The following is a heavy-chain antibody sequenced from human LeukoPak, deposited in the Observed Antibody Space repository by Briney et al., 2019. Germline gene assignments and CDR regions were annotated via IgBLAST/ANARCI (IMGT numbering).Heavy chain of an antibody. Sequence: GGSLRLSCAASGFTFSSYSMNWVRQAPGKGLEWVSSISSSSSYIYYADSVKGRFTISRDNAKTSLYLQMNSLRAEDTAVYYCARVVGAQAADYWGQGTLVTVSS. J-gene: IGHJ4*02. V-gene: IGHV3-21*01. CDR3: ARVVGAQAADY. CDR2: ISSSSSYI. CDR1: GFTFSSYS. D-gene: IGHD1-26*01.